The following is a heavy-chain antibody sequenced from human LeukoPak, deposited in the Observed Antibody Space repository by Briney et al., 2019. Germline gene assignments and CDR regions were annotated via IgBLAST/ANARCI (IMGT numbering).Heavy chain of an antibody. D-gene: IGHD6-19*01. V-gene: IGHV3-21*01. Sequence: GGSLRLSCAASGFTFSSYSMNWVRQAPGKGLEWASSISSSSSYIYYADSVKGRFTISRDNAKNSLYLQMNSLRAEDTAVYYCARDFIAVAGTGDWGQGTLVTVSS. J-gene: IGHJ4*02. CDR3: ARDFIAVAGTGD. CDR2: ISSSSSYI. CDR1: GFTFSSYS.